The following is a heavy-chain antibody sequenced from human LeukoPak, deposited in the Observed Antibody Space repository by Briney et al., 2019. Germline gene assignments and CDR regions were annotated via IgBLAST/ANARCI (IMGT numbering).Heavy chain of an antibody. CDR1: GFTFSDYY. CDR2: ISSSGSTI. Sequence: AGGSLRLSCAASGFTFSDYYMSWIRQAPGKGLEWVSYISSSGSTIYYADSVTGRFTISRDNAKNSLYLQMNSLRAEDTAVYYCARDYWSQVAHYYYYMDVWGKGTTVTVSS. V-gene: IGHV3-11*01. CDR3: ARDYWSQVAHYYYYMDV. J-gene: IGHJ6*03. D-gene: IGHD3-3*01.